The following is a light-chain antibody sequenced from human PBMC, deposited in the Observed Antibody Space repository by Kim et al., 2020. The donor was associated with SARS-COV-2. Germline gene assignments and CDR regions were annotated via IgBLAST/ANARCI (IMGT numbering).Light chain of an antibody. CDR1: QSVKNN. CDR2: GAS. Sequence: SPGERVTPSCRASQSVKNNLPWYQQRPGQAPRLLIYGASTRATDISARFSGSGSGTEFTLTIRSLQSEDLAVYYCQQYNDWPLLTFGGGTKVDIK. CDR3: QQYNDWPLLT. V-gene: IGKV3-15*01. J-gene: IGKJ4*01.